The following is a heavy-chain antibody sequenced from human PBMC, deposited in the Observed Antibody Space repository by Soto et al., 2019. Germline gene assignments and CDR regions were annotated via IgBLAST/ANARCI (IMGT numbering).Heavy chain of an antibody. CDR3: ARSQWLLLPEDAFDI. CDR1: GFTFSSYA. CDR2: ISYDGSNK. J-gene: IGHJ3*02. D-gene: IGHD3-22*01. Sequence: GGSLRLSCAASGFTFSSYAMHWVRQAPGKGLEWVAVISYDGSNKYYADSVKGRFTISRDNSKNTLYLQMNSLRAEDTAVYYCARSQWLLLPEDAFDIWGQGTMVTV. V-gene: IGHV3-30-3*01.